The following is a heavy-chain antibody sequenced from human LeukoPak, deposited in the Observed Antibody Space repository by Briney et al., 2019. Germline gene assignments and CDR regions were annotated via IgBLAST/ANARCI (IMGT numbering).Heavy chain of an antibody. J-gene: IGHJ4*02. CDR1: GFTLSSYE. CDR3: ARDLHAYYYGSGSYSRPFDY. D-gene: IGHD3-10*01. V-gene: IGHV3-23*01. CDR2: IDYSGGST. Sequence: PGGSLRLSCTASGFTLSSYEMSWIRQAPGKGLEWVSSIDYSGGSTYYADSVKGRFTISRDNSKNTLYLQLNSLRAEDTAVYYCARDLHAYYYGSGSYSRPFDYWGQGTLVTVSS.